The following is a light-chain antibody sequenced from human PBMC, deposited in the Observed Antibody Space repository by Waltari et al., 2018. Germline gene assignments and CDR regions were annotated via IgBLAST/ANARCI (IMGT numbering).Light chain of an antibody. V-gene: IGKV4-1*01. CDR1: QSVLSSSNNKNY. CDR2: RAS. J-gene: IGKJ2*01. Sequence: DIVLTQSPDSLAVSLGERATINCKSSQSVLSSSNNKNYLGWYQQRTGQPPKLLITRASTRESGVPDRFSGSGSGTDFPLTISSLQAEDVAVYFCQQSYTFPYTFGQGTKLEIK. CDR3: QQSYTFPYT.